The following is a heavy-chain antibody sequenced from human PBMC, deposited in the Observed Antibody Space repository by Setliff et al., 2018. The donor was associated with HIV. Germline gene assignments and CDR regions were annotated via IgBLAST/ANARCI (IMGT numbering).Heavy chain of an antibody. CDR1: GGSISSNSYY. CDR2: IYHSGRT. D-gene: IGHD3-9*01. J-gene: IGHJ4*02. V-gene: IGHV4-39*07. CDR3: ARDQPQDYDSLTGYYTGRYFDY. Sequence: SETLSLTCTASGGSISSNSYYWGWIRQPPGKGLEWIGSIYHSGRTYYNPSLKSRVTISVDTYKNQFSLKLTSVTAADTAVYYCARDQPQDYDSLTGYYTGRYFDYWGRGTLVTSPQ.